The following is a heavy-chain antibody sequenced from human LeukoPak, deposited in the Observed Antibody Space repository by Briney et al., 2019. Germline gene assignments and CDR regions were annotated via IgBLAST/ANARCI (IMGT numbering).Heavy chain of an antibody. D-gene: IGHD3-22*01. J-gene: IGHJ4*02. CDR2: IKQDGSAK. CDR3: ARCPYDSTGYYSVPSHLDY. V-gene: IGHV3-7*01. CDR1: GFTFSTYW. Sequence: GGSLRLSCAASGFTFSTYWMTWVRQAPGKGLEWVSNIKQDGSAKYYVDSLRGRFSISRDNVKNSLFLQMNSLSAEDTAVYYCARCPYDSTGYYSVPSHLDYWGQGTLVTVSS.